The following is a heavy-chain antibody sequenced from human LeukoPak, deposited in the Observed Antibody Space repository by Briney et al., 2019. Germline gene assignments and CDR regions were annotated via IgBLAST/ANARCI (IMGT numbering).Heavy chain of an antibody. CDR1: GGTFSSYA. D-gene: IGHD1-20*01. CDR2: IIPIFGTA. CDR3: ARGGITGTPHGY. V-gene: IGHV1-69*01. Sequence: SVKVSCKAYGGTFSSYAISWVRQAPGQGLEWMGGIIPIFGTANYAQKFQGRVTITADESTSTAYMELSSLRSEDTAVYYCARGGITGTPHGYWGQGTLVTVSS. J-gene: IGHJ4*02.